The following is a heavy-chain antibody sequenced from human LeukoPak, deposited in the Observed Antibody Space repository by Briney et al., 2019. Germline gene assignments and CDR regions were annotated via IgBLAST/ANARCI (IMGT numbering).Heavy chain of an antibody. CDR2: INHSGST. V-gene: IGHV4-34*01. CDR1: GGSFSGYY. CDR3: AMDTAMKDPTYFDY. Sequence: SETLSLTCAVYGGSFSGYYWSWIRQPPGKGLEWIGEINHSGSTNYNPSLKSRVTISVDTSKNQFSLKLSSVTAADTAVYYCAMDTAMKDPTYFDYWGQGTLVTVSS. J-gene: IGHJ4*02. D-gene: IGHD5-18*01.